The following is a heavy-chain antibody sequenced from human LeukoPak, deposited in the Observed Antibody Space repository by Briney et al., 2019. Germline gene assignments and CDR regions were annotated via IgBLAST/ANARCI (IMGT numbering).Heavy chain of an antibody. CDR3: ARVKSGDDSYGRDAFDI. V-gene: IGHV4-59*01. D-gene: IGHD5-18*01. J-gene: IGHJ3*02. CDR1: GGSISSYY. Sequence: SSETLSLTCTVSGGSISSYYWSWIRQPPGKGLEWIGYIYYSGSTNYNPSLKSRVTISVDTSKNQFSLKLSSVTAADTAVYYCARVKSGDDSYGRDAFDIWGQGTMVTVSS. CDR2: IYYSGST.